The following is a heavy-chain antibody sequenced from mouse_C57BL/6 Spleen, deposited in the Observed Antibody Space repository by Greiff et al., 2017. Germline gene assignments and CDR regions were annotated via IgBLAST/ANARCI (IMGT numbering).Heavy chain of an antibody. J-gene: IGHJ2*01. V-gene: IGHV1-76*01. CDR1: GYTFTDYY. CDR3: ARDGSSFDY. D-gene: IGHD1-1*01. CDR2: IYPGSGNT. Sequence: VQLQQSGAELVRPGASVKLSCKASGYTFTDYYINWVKQRPGQGLEWIARIYPGSGNTYYNEKFKGKATLTAEKSSSTAYMQLSSLTSEDSAVYFCARDGSSFDYWGQGTTLTVSS.